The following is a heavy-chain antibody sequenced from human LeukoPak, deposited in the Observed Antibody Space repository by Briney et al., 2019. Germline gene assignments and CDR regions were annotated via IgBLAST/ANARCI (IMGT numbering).Heavy chain of an antibody. CDR1: GFPFSTFSTYA. D-gene: IGHD4-17*01. CDR3: AKDVYGDYGGPDY. CDR2: IRARDGRT. V-gene: IGHV3-23*01. J-gene: IGHJ4*02. Sequence: GGSLRLSCAASGFPFSTFSTYAMSWVRQAPGKGLEWVSCIRARDGRTTYATSVEGQLAISRDNSKNTLYLQMNSLRGEDTAVYYCAKDVYGDYGGPDYWGQGTLVTVSS.